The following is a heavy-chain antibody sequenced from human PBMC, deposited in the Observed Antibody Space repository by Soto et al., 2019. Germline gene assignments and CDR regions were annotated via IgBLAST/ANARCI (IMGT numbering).Heavy chain of an antibody. Sequence: PSETLSLTCTVSGGSISSSSYYWGWIRQPPGKGLEWIGSIYYSGSTYYNPSLKSRVTISVDTSKNQFSLKLSSVTAADTAVYYCARAPSIAAAGTYWFDPWGQGTLVT. CDR3: ARAPSIAAAGTYWFDP. V-gene: IGHV4-39*01. CDR1: GGSISSSSYY. J-gene: IGHJ5*02. D-gene: IGHD6-13*01. CDR2: IYYSGST.